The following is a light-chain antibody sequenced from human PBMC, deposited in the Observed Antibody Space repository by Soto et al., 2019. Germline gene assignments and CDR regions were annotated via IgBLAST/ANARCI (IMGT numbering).Light chain of an antibody. CDR3: NSYSSSSTLVV. CDR2: DVT. J-gene: IGLJ2*01. V-gene: IGLV2-14*01. CDR1: SSHVGGYNY. Sequence: QSALTQPASVSGSPGQSITISCTGTSSHVGGYNYVSWYQQHPGKAPKLMIYDVTNRPSGVSSRFSGSKSGNTASLTISGLQADDDADYYCNSYSSSSTLVVFGGGTQLTVL.